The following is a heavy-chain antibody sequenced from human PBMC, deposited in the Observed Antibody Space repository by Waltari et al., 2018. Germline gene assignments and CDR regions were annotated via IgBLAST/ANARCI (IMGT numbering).Heavy chain of an antibody. CDR2: IYPGDSDT. CDR3: ARDVGATPFDAFDI. V-gene: IGHV5-51*01. CDR1: GSSCTSYW. Sequence: EAQLVQSGAEVKKPGNSLRISCKGSGSSCTSYWIGWSRLLPRKGLEWMGIIYPGDSDTRYSPSFQGQVTISADKSISTAYLQWSSLKASDTAMYYCARDVGATPFDAFDIWGQGTMVTVSS. D-gene: IGHD1-26*01. J-gene: IGHJ3*02.